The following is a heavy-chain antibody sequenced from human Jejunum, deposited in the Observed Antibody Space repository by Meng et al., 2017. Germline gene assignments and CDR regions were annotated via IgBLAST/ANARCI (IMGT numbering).Heavy chain of an antibody. D-gene: IGHD3-16*02. CDR1: GGSISSSDW. Sequence: VQLQASGPGLLKPSGTLSLTCGVSGGSISSSDWWSWVRQPPGKGLEWIGEIHHSGSTNYNPSLKSRVTISVDKSKNQFSLKLSSVTAADTAVYYCAREWSGSFRHFDYWGQGTLVTVSS. V-gene: IGHV4-4*02. CDR2: IHHSGST. CDR3: AREWSGSFRHFDY. J-gene: IGHJ4*02.